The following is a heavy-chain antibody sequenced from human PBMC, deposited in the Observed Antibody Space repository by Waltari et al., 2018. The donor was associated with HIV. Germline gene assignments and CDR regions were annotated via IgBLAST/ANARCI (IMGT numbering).Heavy chain of an antibody. CDR1: GFSLNTPRMG. CDR3: ARVRSSSRDFDQ. D-gene: IGHD6-6*01. Sequence: QVTLKESGPVLVKPTETLTLTCTVSGFSLNTPRMGVSWIRQPPGKALEWLAHIFSSDEKSYSTSLESRLTISKDTSKSQVVLTMTNMDPVDTATYYCARVRSSSRDFDQWGQGTLVAVSS. J-gene: IGHJ4*02. V-gene: IGHV2-26*01. CDR2: IFSSDEK.